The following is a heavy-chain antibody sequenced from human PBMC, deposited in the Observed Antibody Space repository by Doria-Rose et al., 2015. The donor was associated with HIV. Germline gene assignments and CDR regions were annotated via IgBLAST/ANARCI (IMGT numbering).Heavy chain of an antibody. Sequence: SDAWMNWVRQAPGKELERVGRVKSKVDGGTTDYAAPVKGRFSISRDASRNTFYLQMSNLKIEDTALYYCTTGLYWNDAFDIWGQGTMVSVS. CDR3: TTGLYWNDAFDI. D-gene: IGHD1-1*01. J-gene: IGHJ3*02. V-gene: IGHV3-15*01. CDR2: VKSKVDGGTT. CDR1: SDAW.